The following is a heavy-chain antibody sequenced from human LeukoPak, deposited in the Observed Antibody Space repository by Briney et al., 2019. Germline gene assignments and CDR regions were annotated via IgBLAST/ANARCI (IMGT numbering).Heavy chain of an antibody. J-gene: IGHJ4*02. CDR2: ITASSTAI. CDR3: ARTYYDILTGYNPYFDD. CDR1: GFTFNTYT. V-gene: IGHV3-21*01. D-gene: IGHD3-9*01. Sequence: GGSLRLSCAASGFTFNTYTMNWVRQAPGKGLEWVSSITASSTAIYSADSVKGRFTISRDNAKNLLYLQMNSLRAEDTAVYYCARTYYDILTGYNPYFDDWGQGILVTVSS.